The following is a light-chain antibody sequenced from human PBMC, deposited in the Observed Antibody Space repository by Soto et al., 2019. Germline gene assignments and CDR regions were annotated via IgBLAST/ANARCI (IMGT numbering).Light chain of an antibody. CDR2: WAF. Sequence: DIVMTQSPDSLAVSLGERATINCRSSQSVLYNSNNRNYLAWFQQKPGQPPKLRIYWAFTRESGVPDRFSGGGSGTDYTLTIRSLQAEDVAVYYCQQYYNSPWTFGQGTKVEIK. CDR1: QSVLYNSNNRNY. J-gene: IGKJ1*01. V-gene: IGKV4-1*01. CDR3: QQYYNSPWT.